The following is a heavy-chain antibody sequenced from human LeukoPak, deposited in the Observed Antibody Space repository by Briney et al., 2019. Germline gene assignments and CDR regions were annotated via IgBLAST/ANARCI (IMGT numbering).Heavy chain of an antibody. Sequence: GGSLRLSCAASGFTFSSYSMNWVRQAPGKGLEWVSYISSSSSTIYYADSVKGRFTISRDNAKNSLYLQMHSLRAEDTAVYYCAREYYGSGSYLRFDPWGQGPLVTVSS. D-gene: IGHD3-10*01. CDR3: AREYYGSGSYLRFDP. J-gene: IGHJ5*02. CDR2: ISSSSSTI. V-gene: IGHV3-48*01. CDR1: GFTFSSYS.